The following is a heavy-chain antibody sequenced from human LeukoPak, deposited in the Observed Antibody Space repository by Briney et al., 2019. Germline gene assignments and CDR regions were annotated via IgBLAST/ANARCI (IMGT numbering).Heavy chain of an antibody. Sequence: GGSLRLSCAASGFTFSSYGMHWVPQAPGTGREWVSVLWYDGSKKYYADSVKGRYTTSRDNSKNTVYLHKNSLRVEDTAVYYCARDPRGIAVAGTGDYWGQGTLVTVSS. V-gene: IGHV3-33*01. CDR3: ARDPRGIAVAGTGDY. CDR1: GFTFSSYG. D-gene: IGHD6-19*01. CDR2: LWYDGSKK. J-gene: IGHJ4*02.